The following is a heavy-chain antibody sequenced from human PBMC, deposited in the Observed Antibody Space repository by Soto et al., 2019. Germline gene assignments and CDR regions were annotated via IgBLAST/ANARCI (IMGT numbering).Heavy chain of an antibody. Sequence: EVQLLESGGGLVQPGGSLRLSCAASGFTFSTYAMTWVRQAPGKRLEWVSILSGSGGSTYYADSVKGRFIISRDNSKNTLDLQMNSLRAEDTAVYYCAKTPSPHAAAGRGGGGYFDYWGQGTLVTVSS. CDR3: AKTPSPHAAAGRGGGGYFDY. D-gene: IGHD6-13*01. J-gene: IGHJ4*02. V-gene: IGHV3-23*01. CDR2: LSGSGGST. CDR1: GFTFSTYA.